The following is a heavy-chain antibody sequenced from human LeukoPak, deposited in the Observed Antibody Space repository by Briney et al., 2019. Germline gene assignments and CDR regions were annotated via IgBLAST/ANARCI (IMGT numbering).Heavy chain of an antibody. CDR2: IDPGDSQT. D-gene: IGHD3-22*01. CDR1: AYSFTNYW. J-gene: IGHJ5*02. CDR3: ARHSSVLNSFDP. V-gene: IGHV5-10-1*01. Sequence: KRGESLKISCKGSAYSFTNYWISWVRQMPGKGLEWMGRIDPGDSQTNYSPPFQGHVTISADKSISTAYLQWSSLKASDTAMYYCARHSSVLNSFDPWGQGTLVTVSS.